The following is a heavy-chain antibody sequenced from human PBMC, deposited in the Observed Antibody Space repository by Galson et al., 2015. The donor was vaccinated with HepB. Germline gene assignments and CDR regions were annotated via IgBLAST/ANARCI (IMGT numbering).Heavy chain of an antibody. D-gene: IGHD2/OR15-2a*01. J-gene: IGHJ6*02. Sequence: SVKVSCKASGYTFTGYYIHWVRQAPGQGLEWMGRINPKSGGTNYAQKFQGRVTMTRDTSISTAYMELSRLRSDDTAVYYCARCSGNKKSYYYYYGMDVWGQGTTVTVSS. CDR2: INPKSGGT. V-gene: IGHV1-2*06. CDR3: ARCSGNKKSYYYYYGMDV. CDR1: GYTFTGYY.